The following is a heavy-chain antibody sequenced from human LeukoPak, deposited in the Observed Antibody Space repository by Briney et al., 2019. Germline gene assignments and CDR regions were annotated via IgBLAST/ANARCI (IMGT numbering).Heavy chain of an antibody. D-gene: IGHD3-22*01. V-gene: IGHV3-7*01. CDR2: IKQDGSEK. J-gene: IGHJ4*02. CDR3: ARADSGYYYDY. CDR1: GFTFSSYW. Sequence: AGGSLRLSCAASGFTFSSYWMSWVRQAPGKGLEWVANIKQDGSEKYYVDSEKGRFTISRDNAKNSLYLQMNSLRAEDTAVYYCARADSGYYYDYWGQGTLVTVSS.